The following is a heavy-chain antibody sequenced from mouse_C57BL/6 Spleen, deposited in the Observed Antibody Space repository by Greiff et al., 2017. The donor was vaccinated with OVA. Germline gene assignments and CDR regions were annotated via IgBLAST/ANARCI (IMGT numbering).Heavy chain of an antibody. CDR1: GYTFTSYW. J-gene: IGHJ2*01. V-gene: IGHV1-55*01. D-gene: IGHD1-1*01. CDR3: AHYYGSSYRFDY. CDR2: IYPGSGST. Sequence: VQLQQPGAELVKPGASVKMSCKASGYTFTSYWITWVKQRPGQGLEWIGDIYPGSGSTNYNEKFKSKATLTVDTSSSTAYMQLSSLTSEDSAVYYCAHYYGSSYRFDYWGQGTTLTVSS.